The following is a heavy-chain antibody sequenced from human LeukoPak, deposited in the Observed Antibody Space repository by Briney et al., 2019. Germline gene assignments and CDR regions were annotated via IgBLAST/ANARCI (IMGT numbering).Heavy chain of an antibody. CDR1: GYTFTGYY. D-gene: IGHD2-21*02. J-gene: IGHJ4*02. CDR3: ARDYCGGDCFPDY. CDR2: INPNSGDT. Sequence: ASVKVSCKASGYTFTGYYVHWVRQAPGRGLEWMGRINPNSGDTNYAQKFQGRVTMTRDTSISTAYMELSRLRSDDTAVYYCARDYCGGDCFPDYWGQGTLVTVSS. V-gene: IGHV1-2*06.